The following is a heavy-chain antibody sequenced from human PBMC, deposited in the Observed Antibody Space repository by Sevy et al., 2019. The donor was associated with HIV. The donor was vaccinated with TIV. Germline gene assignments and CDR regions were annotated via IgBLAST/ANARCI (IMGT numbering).Heavy chain of an antibody. V-gene: IGHV3-21*01. CDR2: ISQSSGYI. CDR1: GFTFSSYS. D-gene: IGHD3-22*01. J-gene: IGHJ4*02. CDR3: ARAPSGYYFYYFDY. Sequence: GGSLRLSCAASGFTFSSYSLNWVRQAPGKGLEWVSSISQSSGYIFYADSVKGRFTISRDNAKNSLYLQMNSLRAEDTDVYYCARAPSGYYFYYFDYWGQGTLVTVSS.